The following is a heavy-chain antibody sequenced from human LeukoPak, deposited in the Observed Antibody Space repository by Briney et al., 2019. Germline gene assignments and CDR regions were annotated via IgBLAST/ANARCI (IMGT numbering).Heavy chain of an antibody. V-gene: IGHV6-1*01. D-gene: IGHD6-13*01. J-gene: IGHJ5*02. CDR1: GDSVSSNSAA. CDR3: ARGVGSSSWPHRGYGNWFDP. CDR2: TYYRSKWYN. Sequence: SQTLSLTCAISGDSVSSNSAAWNWIRQSPSRGLEWLGRTYYRSKWYNDYAVSVKSRITINPDTSKNQFSLQLNSVTPEDTAVYYCARGVGSSSWPHRGYGNWFDPWGQGTLVTVSS.